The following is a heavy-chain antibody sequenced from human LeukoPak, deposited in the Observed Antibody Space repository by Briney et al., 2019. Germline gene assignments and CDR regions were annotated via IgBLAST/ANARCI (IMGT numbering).Heavy chain of an antibody. CDR1: GGSISSYY. D-gene: IGHD4-17*01. J-gene: IGHJ1*01. CDR2: ISNSGST. CDR3: ARCRDEFADYGFTS. Sequence: KPSETLSLTCTVSGGSISSYYWSWIRQPPGKGLEWIGYISNSGSTKYNPSLRSRVTISVDTPKNLFSLKLTSMTAADTAFYYCARCRDEFADYGFTSWGQGTLVTASS. V-gene: IGHV4-59*01.